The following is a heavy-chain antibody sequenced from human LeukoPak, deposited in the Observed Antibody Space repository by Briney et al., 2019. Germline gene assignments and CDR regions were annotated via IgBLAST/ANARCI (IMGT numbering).Heavy chain of an antibody. Sequence: GGSLRLSCAASGFTFSSYWMSWVRQAPGKGLEWVANIKQEGSARYYVDSVTGRFTISRDNATNSLYLQMNRLRVEDTAVYYCARDPGIAAAGTVGYFDSWGQGILVTVSS. CDR3: ARDPGIAAAGTVGYFDS. V-gene: IGHV3-7*01. CDR1: GFTFSSYW. J-gene: IGHJ4*02. CDR2: IKQEGSAR. D-gene: IGHD6-13*01.